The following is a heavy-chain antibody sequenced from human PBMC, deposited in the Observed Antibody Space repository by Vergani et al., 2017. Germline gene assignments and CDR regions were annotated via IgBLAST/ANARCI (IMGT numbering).Heavy chain of an antibody. D-gene: IGHD4/OR15-4a*01. CDR1: GFTFTSHG. Sequence: EVQLLVSGGGLVQPGGSLRLSCVASGFTFTSHGLNWVRQAPGKGLEWVSGTRGQNFRTHYADSVKGRFTISRDATKNAVYLQINSLRAEETACYYCADLYGENGFSPFWGQGTLGTVSS. CDR3: ADLYGENGFSPF. V-gene: IGHV3-23*01. CDR2: TRGQNFRT. J-gene: IGHJ4*02.